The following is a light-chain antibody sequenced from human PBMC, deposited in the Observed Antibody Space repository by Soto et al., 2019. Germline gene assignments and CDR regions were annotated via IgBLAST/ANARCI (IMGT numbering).Light chain of an antibody. CDR1: QGISSY. CDR3: QQYYCYPLT. Sequence: AIRMTQSPSSLSASTGDRVTITCRASQGISSYLAWYQQKPGKAPKLLIYAASTLQSGVPSRFSGSGSGTDFTLSISCVQFVDLATYYCQQYYCYPLTFGPGTKVDIK. V-gene: IGKV1-8*01. CDR2: AAS. J-gene: IGKJ3*01.